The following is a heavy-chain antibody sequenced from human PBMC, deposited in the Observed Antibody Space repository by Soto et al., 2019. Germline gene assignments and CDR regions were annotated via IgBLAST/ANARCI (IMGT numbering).Heavy chain of an antibody. Sequence: ASVKVSCKASGYTFTGYYMHWVRQAPGQGLEWMGWINPNSGGTNYAQKVQGWVTMTRDTSISTAYMELSRLRSDDTAVYYCARGGSLWFGELSAFFYGTDVWRQGTPFPLSS. V-gene: IGHV1-2*04. CDR1: GYTFTGYY. D-gene: IGHD3-10*01. J-gene: IGHJ6*02. CDR2: INPNSGGT. CDR3: ARGGSLWFGELSAFFYGTDV.